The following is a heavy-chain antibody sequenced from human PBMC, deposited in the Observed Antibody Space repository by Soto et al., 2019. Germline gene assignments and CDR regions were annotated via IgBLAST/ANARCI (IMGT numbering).Heavy chain of an antibody. V-gene: IGHV1-69*13. CDR2: IIPIFGTA. J-gene: IGHJ4*02. CDR1: GGTFSSYA. D-gene: IGHD6-19*01. Sequence: SVKVSCKASGGTFSSYAISWVRQAPGQGLEWMGGIIPIFGTANYAQKFQGRVTITADESTSTAYMELSSLRSEDTAVYYCARDSSYSSGWYVPVFDYWGQGTLVTVSS. CDR3: ARDSSYSSGWYVPVFDY.